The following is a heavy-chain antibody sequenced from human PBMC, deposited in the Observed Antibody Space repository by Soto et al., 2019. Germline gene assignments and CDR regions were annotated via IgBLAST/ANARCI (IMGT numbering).Heavy chain of an antibody. CDR2: IYHTGTT. CDR1: AGSISTTNW. Sequence: SSETLSLTCAVSAGSISTTNWYVWVRQPPGMGLEWIGEIYHTGTTTYNPSLKSRVTMSVDTSKNQFSLRLSFVTAADTAVYYCAREMSVPGFYGMDVWGQGTTVTVSS. V-gene: IGHV4-4*02. CDR3: AREMSVPGFYGMDV. J-gene: IGHJ6*02. D-gene: IGHD5-12*01.